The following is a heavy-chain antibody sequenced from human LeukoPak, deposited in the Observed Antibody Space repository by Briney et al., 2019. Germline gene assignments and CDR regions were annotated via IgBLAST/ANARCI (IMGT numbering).Heavy chain of an antibody. CDR3: ARDGGSSDYDLFDY. D-gene: IGHD5-12*01. CDR2: INQDGSDR. CDR1: GFSFSSYW. J-gene: IGHJ4*02. Sequence: GGSLRLSCAASGFSFSSYWMTWVRQAPGKGLEWVANINQDGSDRYYVDSVKGRFTISRDNAKNTLYLQMNSLRAEDTAVYFCARDGGSSDYDLFDYWGQGTLVTVSS. V-gene: IGHV3-7*05.